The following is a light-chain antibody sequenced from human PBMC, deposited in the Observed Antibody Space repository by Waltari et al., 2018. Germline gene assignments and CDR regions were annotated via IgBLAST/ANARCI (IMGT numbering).Light chain of an antibody. CDR1: SSDLGHYYY. Sequence: QSALTQPASVSASPGQSITISCTGTSSDLGHYYYVSWYQHTPGKAPKLMIYETSDRPSGVSNRFSGSRSGHMASLTIYGLRGEDEADYYCTSYTYSDTLAFGGGTKLTVL. V-gene: IGLV2-14*01. J-gene: IGLJ2*01. CDR3: TSYTYSDTLA. CDR2: ETS.